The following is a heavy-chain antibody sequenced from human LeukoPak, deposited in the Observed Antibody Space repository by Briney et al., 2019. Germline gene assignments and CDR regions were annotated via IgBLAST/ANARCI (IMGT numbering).Heavy chain of an antibody. Sequence: GGSLRLSCAASGFAFSSYGMHWVRQAPGKGLEWVAFIRYDGRNKYYADSVKGRFTISRDNSENTLYLQMNSLRAEDTAVYYCAKPYSSSYCFDYWGQGTLVTVSS. CDR1: GFAFSSYG. CDR2: IRYDGRNK. V-gene: IGHV3-30*02. J-gene: IGHJ4*02. CDR3: AKPYSSSYCFDY. D-gene: IGHD6-13*01.